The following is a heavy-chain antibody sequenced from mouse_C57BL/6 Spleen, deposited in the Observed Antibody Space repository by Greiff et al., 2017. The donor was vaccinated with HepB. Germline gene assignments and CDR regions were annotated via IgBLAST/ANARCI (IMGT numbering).Heavy chain of an antibody. CDR2: ISDGGSYT. D-gene: IGHD1-1*01. CDR1: GFTFSSYA. J-gene: IGHJ1*03. Sequence: EVKLEESGGGLVKPGGSLKLSCAASGFTFSSYAMSWVRQTPEKRLEWVATISDGGSYTYYPDNVKGRFTISRDNAKNNLYLQMSHLKSEDTAMYYCARDGDYYGSSTWYFDVWGTGTTVTVSS. CDR3: ARDGDYYGSSTWYFDV. V-gene: IGHV5-4*01.